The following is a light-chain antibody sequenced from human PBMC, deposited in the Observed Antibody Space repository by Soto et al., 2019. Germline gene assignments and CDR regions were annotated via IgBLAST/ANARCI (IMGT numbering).Light chain of an antibody. CDR3: QQYDVLPYT. Sequence: IQVTQSPSSLSASIGNRVTITCQASQDIGNYLTWYQQTPGKAPKLLMHDASILETGVPSRFRGSGSGTNSTLTLSSLQPEDIATYYCQQYDVLPYTFGPGTKLEI. CDR2: DAS. V-gene: IGKV1-33*01. J-gene: IGKJ2*01. CDR1: QDIGNY.